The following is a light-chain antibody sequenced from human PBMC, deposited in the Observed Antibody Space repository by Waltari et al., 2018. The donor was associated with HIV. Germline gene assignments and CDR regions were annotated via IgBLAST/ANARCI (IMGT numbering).Light chain of an antibody. CDR1: HSNIGNNF. CDR3: ATWDNSLRAM. J-gene: IGLJ3*02. V-gene: IGLV1-51*01. CDR2: ENN. Sequence: QSVLTPPPSVSAAPGQKVTISCSGSHSNIGNNFVSWYQHLPGTAPKLLIYENNRRPSRIPDRFSASKTGTSATLGITGLQTGDEAIYYCATWDNSLRAMFGGGTKLTVL.